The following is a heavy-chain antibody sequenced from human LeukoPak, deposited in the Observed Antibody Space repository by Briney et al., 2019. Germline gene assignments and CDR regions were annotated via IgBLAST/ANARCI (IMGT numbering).Heavy chain of an antibody. CDR3: AREAGTRGGSGSYYSY. CDR2: IIPIFGTA. Sequence: PGSSVKVSCKASGGTFSSYAISWVRQAPGQGLEWMGGIIPIFGTANYAQKFQGRVTITADESTSTAYMELSSLRSEDTAVYYCAREAGTRGGSGSYYSYWGQGTLVTVSS. V-gene: IGHV1-69*01. J-gene: IGHJ4*02. CDR1: GGTFSSYA. D-gene: IGHD3-10*01.